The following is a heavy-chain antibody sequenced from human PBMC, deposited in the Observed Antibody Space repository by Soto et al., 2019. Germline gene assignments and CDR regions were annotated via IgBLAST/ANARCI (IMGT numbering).Heavy chain of an antibody. D-gene: IGHD3-22*01. V-gene: IGHV4-30-4*01. J-gene: IGHJ4*02. CDR2: VYYSGAT. CDR3: ATTKGAYSSDSFS. Sequence: PSATQSLTCTVAGHSIKNYDHFWTWVRRKPGEGLEWIGYVYYSGATYYSPSLKTRVSISLHKSQNFSPLQLTSVTAADPAVYYCATTKGAYSSDSFSWGQAPLVTVSS. CDR1: GHSIKNYDHF.